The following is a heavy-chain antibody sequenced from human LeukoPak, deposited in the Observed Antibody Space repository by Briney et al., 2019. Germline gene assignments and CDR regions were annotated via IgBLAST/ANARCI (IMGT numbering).Heavy chain of an antibody. CDR3: ARVQATYYFDY. Sequence: SETLSLTCTASGGSISSYYWSWIRQPAGKGLEWIGRIYTSGSTNYNPSLKSRVTISIGTSKNQFSLNLSSVTAADTAVYYCARVQATYYFDYWGQGTLVTVSS. CDR1: GGSISSYY. CDR2: IYTSGST. J-gene: IGHJ4*02. V-gene: IGHV4-4*07.